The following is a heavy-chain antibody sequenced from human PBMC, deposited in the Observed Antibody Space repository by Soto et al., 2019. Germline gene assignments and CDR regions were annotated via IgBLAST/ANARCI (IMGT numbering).Heavy chain of an antibody. D-gene: IGHD3-10*01. Sequence: QVQLVQSGAEVKKPGSSVKVSCKASGGTFSSYAISWVRQAPGQGLEWMGGIIPIFGTANYAQKFQGRVTITADKSTSTAYMELSSLRSEDTAVYSCAGMVRGVTTDYYYYYGMDVWGQGTTVTVSS. J-gene: IGHJ6*02. CDR1: GGTFSSYA. CDR2: IIPIFGTA. V-gene: IGHV1-69*06. CDR3: AGMVRGVTTDYYYYYGMDV.